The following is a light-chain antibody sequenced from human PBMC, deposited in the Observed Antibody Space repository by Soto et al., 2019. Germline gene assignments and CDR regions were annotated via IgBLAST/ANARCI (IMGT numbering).Light chain of an antibody. CDR2: GAS. Sequence: EIVLTQSPATLSVSPGERATLSCRASQSVNSDLAWFQQKPGQAPRLLIYGASTRATGIPDRFSGSGSGTDFTLTISRLEPEDFAVYYCQQYCSSPRTFGQGAKVEIK. J-gene: IGKJ1*01. V-gene: IGKV3-20*01. CDR1: QSVNSD. CDR3: QQYCSSPRT.